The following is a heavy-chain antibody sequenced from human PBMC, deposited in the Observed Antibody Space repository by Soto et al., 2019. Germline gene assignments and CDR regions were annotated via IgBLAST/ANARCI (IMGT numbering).Heavy chain of an antibody. D-gene: IGHD3-3*02. Sequence: VKVSCKAAGYTFSAYTMNWVRQAPGQSLEWMGWINVGSGNTRYSQNFQGRVSITRDTSASTVYMELTGLKSEDTAMYYCARDTETLGPRANDALDIWGQGTMVTVSS. CDR3: ARDTETLGPRANDALDI. CDR1: GYTFSAYT. CDR2: INVGSGNT. J-gene: IGHJ3*02. V-gene: IGHV1-3*01.